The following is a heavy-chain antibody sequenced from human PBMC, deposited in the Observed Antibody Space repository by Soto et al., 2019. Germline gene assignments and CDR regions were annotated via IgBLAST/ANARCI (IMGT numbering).Heavy chain of an antibody. V-gene: IGHV4-39*01. CDR3: ARQPYRSIAAAG. CDR1: GGSIRGSSYY. Sequence: QLQLQESGPGLVKPSETLSLTCTVSGGSIRGSSYYWGWIRQPPGKGLEWIGKIYDSGNTYYNPSLKSRVTISVDTSENQFSLRLESVTAADTAVYYCARQPYRSIAAAGWGRGTLVTVSS. CDR2: IYDSGNT. D-gene: IGHD6-13*01. J-gene: IGHJ4*02.